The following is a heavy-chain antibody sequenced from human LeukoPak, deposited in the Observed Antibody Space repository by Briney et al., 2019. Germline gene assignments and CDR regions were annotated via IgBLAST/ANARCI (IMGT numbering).Heavy chain of an antibody. D-gene: IGHD4-17*01. CDR2: IIPIFGTA. V-gene: IGHV1-69*05. CDR3: AREGHDYGDYFMAY. Sequence: ASVKVSCKASGGTFISYAISWVRQAPGQGLEWMGRIIPIFGTANYAQKFQGRVTITTDESTSTAYMELSSLRSEDTAVYYCAREGHDYGDYFMAYWGQGTLVTVSS. CDR1: GGTFISYA. J-gene: IGHJ4*02.